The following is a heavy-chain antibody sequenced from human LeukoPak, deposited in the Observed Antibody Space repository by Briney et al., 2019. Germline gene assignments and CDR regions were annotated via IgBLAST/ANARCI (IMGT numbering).Heavy chain of an antibody. D-gene: IGHD3-10*01. CDR2: INQDGSEK. J-gene: IGHJ4*02. Sequence: PGGSLRLSCAASGFTFSNYWMAWVRQAPGKGLEWVANINQDGSEKYYVDSVKGRFTISRDNAKKSLYLQMNSLRAEDTAVYYCARGENSYIDYWGQGTLVTVSS. CDR3: ARGENSYIDY. CDR1: GFTFSNYW. V-gene: IGHV3-7*01.